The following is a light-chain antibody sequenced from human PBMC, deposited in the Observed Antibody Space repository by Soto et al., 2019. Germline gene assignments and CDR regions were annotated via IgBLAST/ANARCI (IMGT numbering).Light chain of an antibody. J-gene: IGKJ1*01. V-gene: IGKV1-6*01. CDR2: AAS. Sequence: AIQMTQSPSSLSASVGDRVTITCRASQGIRNDLGWYQQNPGKAPKLLIYAASSLQSGVPSRFSGRGSGTDFTLTISSLQPEDFATYYCLQDYNYPPTFGQGTTVEIK. CDR3: LQDYNYPPT. CDR1: QGIRND.